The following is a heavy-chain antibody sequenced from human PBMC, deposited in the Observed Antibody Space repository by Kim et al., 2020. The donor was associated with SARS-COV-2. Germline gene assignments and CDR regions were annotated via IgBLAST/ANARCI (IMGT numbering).Heavy chain of an antibody. V-gene: IGHV4-39*01. CDR1: GGSISSSSYY. D-gene: IGHD3-22*01. J-gene: IGHJ4*02. CDR2: IYYSGST. Sequence: SETLSLTCTVSGGSISSSSYYWGWIRQPPGKGLEWIGGIYYSGSTYYNPSLKSRVTISVDTSKNQFSLKLSSVTAADTAVYYCARRLQYYYDSSGSPFDYWGQGTLVTVSS. CDR3: ARRLQYYYDSSGSPFDY.